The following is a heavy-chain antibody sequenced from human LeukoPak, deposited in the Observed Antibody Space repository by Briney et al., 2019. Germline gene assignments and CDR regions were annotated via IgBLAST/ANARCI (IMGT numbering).Heavy chain of an antibody. J-gene: IGHJ4*02. CDR3: VRLDYSNFFDY. CDR2: IYYSGSS. Sequence: SETLSLTCTVSGDSITNNNCYWGWVRQPPGKGLEWIASIYYSGSSYYNPSLKSRVTMSVDTSKNQFSLKLSSVTAADTAVYYCVRLDYSNFFDYWGQGNLVTVSS. CDR1: GDSITNNNCY. V-gene: IGHV4-39*07. D-gene: IGHD4-11*01.